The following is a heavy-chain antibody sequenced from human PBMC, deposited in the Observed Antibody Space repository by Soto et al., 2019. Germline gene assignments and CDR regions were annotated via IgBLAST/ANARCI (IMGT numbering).Heavy chain of an antibody. J-gene: IGHJ5*02. CDR2: ISSDGSNT. V-gene: IGHV3-74*01. D-gene: IGHD5-18*01. CDR1: GFTFTHYW. CDR3: TRAGRYSYDNCFDP. Sequence: PGGSLRLSCVASGFTFTHYWMHWVRQAPGKGLVWVSYISSDGSNTNYADSVKGRFTISRDNAKNTLYLQMNSLRAEDTALYYCTRAGRYSYDNCFDPWGQGTLVTVS.